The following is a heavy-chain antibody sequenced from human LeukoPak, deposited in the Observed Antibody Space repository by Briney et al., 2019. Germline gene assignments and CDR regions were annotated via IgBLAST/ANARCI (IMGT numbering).Heavy chain of an antibody. CDR3: TVEGIVVVATAIFFDFHS. CDR2: IKSNTDGGTI. J-gene: IGHJ4*02. Sequence: GGSLRLSCAASGFPFTNAWMSWVRQTPGKGLEWIGRIKSNTDGGTIDYAAPVKGRFTISRDDSKSTLYLQMSSLKIEDTGVYYCTVEGIVVVATAIFFDFHSWSLGTLVTVSS. V-gene: IGHV3-15*01. D-gene: IGHD2-15*01. CDR1: GFPFTNAW.